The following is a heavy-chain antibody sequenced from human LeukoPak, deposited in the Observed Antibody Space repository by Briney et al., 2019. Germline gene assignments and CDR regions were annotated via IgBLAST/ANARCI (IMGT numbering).Heavy chain of an antibody. J-gene: IGHJ3*01. CDR3: ARSPRDGWSSGVDDF. CDR1: GYNFANFC. D-gene: IGHD5-24*01. Sequence: GESLKISCKASGYNFANFCIGWVRQMPGKGLEWMGIFYGTDSSTRYSPSFQGQVTISAGKSISTAYLQWSSLSASDTAMYYCARSPRDGWSSGVDDFWGQGTMVTVSS. V-gene: IGHV5-51*01. CDR2: FYGTDSST.